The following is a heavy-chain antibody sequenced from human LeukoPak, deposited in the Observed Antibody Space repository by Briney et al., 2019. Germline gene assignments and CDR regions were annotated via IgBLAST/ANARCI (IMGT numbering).Heavy chain of an antibody. CDR3: ATEVIGYSYGNFDY. CDR2: ISTYIGNT. Sequence: ASVKVSCKPSGYTFTTYGISWVRQAPGQGLEWMGWISTYIGNTNYAQKFQGRVTMTEDTSTDTAYMELSSLRSEDTAVYYCATEVIGYSYGNFDYWGQGTLVTVSS. CDR1: GYTFTTYG. V-gene: IGHV1-18*01. D-gene: IGHD5-18*01. J-gene: IGHJ4*02.